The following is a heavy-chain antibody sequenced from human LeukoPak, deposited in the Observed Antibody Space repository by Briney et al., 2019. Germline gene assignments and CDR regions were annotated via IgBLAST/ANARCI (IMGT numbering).Heavy chain of an antibody. Sequence: PGGSLRLSCAASGFSFSNYDMNWVRQAPGKGLEWISYISSSSTTMYYADSVKGRFTISRDNATNSLFLEMDSLRDEDTAVYYCATYDYWGQGTLVTVSS. CDR2: ISSSSTTM. CDR3: ATYDY. J-gene: IGHJ4*02. V-gene: IGHV3-48*02. CDR1: GFSFSNYD.